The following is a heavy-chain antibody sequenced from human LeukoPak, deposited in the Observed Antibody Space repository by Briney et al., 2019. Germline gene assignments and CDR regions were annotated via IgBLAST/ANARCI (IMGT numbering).Heavy chain of an antibody. V-gene: IGHV3-30*04. CDR2: MSYDGSTK. CDR3: ARRLLQRRLDY. CDR1: GVTFMTYS. Sequence: GGSLRLSCAASGVTFMTYSMHWVRQAPGKGLEWVAVMSYDGSTKYYADSVKGRFTTSRDDSENTLYLQMNSLSAEDTAVYYCARRLLQRRLDYLGQGTLVTVSS. J-gene: IGHJ4*02.